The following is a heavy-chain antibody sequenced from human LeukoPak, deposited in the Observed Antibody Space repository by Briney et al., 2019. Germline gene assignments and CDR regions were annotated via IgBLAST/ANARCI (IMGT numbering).Heavy chain of an antibody. Sequence: SETLSLTCIVSGGSISSGGYYCSWIRQHPGKGLEWIGYIYFSGSTYYNPSLKSRLTISVDTSKNHFSLKLSSVTAADTAVYYCASGSGWNAFHMWGQGTLVTVSS. CDR1: GGSISSGGYY. CDR2: IYFSGST. CDR3: ASGSGWNAFHM. V-gene: IGHV4-31*03. J-gene: IGHJ3*02. D-gene: IGHD6-19*01.